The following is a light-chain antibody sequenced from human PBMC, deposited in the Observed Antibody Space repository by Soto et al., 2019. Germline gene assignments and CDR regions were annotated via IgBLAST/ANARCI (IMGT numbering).Light chain of an antibody. J-gene: IGKJ5*01. Sequence: EFALTQSTGTLSLSPGEIATLCSRASKTVRNNYLAWYQQKPGQAPRLMIYDASSRATGIPDRFSGGGSGTDCTLTISRLEPEDVAVYYCQQYGSSPSTLGQGTRLEIK. CDR2: DAS. CDR3: QQYGSSPST. V-gene: IGKV3-20*01. CDR1: KTVRNNY.